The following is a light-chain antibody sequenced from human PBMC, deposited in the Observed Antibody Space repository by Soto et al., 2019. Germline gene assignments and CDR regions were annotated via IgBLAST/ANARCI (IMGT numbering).Light chain of an antibody. CDR2: WAS. V-gene: IGKV4-1*01. CDR1: QSVLYSSNNENY. J-gene: IGKJ5*01. CDR3: QQYFTTPMT. Sequence: DIEMTQSPDSLAVSLGERATINCKSSQSVLYSSNNENYLAWYQQKPGQPPKLLISWASTRESGVPDRFSGSGSGTDFALTISSLQAEDVAVYYCQQYFTTPMTFGQGTRLENK.